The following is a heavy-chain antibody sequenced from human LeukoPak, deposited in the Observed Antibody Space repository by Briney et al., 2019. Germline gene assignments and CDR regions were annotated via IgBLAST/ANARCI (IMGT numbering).Heavy chain of an antibody. D-gene: IGHD7-27*01. CDR1: GFIFTSYG. J-gene: IGHJ4*02. CDR2: ISYDGSDK. V-gene: IGHV3-30*18. Sequence: GGSLRLSCTASGFIFTSYGMHWVRQVPGKGLEWVADISYDGSDKWYEDSVKGRFTISRDNSKNTVYLQMNSLRAEDTAVYFCAKVHMPNWGTGYFDYWGQGTLVTVSS. CDR3: AKVHMPNWGTGYFDY.